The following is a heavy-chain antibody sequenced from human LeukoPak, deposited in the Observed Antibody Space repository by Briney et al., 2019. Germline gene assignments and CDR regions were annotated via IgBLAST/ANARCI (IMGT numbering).Heavy chain of an antibody. CDR1: GITFSSYG. D-gene: IGHD4-17*01. J-gene: IGHJ4*02. CDR3: ATRAYGDYRNFDY. CDR2: ISGSGGST. V-gene: IGHV3-23*01. Sequence: GGSLRLSCAASGITFSSYGMSWVRQAPGKGLEWVSAISGSGGSTYYADSVKGRFTISRDNSKNTLYLQMNSLRAEDTAVYYCATRAYGDYRNFDYWGQGTLVTVSS.